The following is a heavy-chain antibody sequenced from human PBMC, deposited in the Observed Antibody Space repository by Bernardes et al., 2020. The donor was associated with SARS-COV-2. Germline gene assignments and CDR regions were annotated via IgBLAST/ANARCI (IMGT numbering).Heavy chain of an antibody. D-gene: IGHD1-7*01. CDR1: GFTISQYG. J-gene: IGHJ6*02. CDR3: VTLWGTSRSNGPRENPLDV. CDR2: IWYDGSLQ. V-gene: IGHV3-30*02. Sequence: GGSLRLSCAPSGFTISQYGMHWVRQAPGKGLEWVALIWYDGSLQYYADSVKGRFTIARDNSKNTLFLDMDSLRVEDMAVYHCVTLWGTSRSNGPRENPLDVWGQGTTVTVSS.